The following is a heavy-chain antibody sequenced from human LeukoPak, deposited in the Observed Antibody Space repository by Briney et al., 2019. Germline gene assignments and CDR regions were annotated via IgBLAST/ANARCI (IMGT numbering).Heavy chain of an antibody. Sequence: QPGGSLRLSCAASGFTVSSNYMSWVRQAPGKGLEWVSVIYSGGSTYYADSVKGRFTISRDNSKNTLYLQMNSLRAEDTAVYYCARERGVGASAIAYWGQGTLVTVSS. V-gene: IGHV3-66*01. CDR1: GFTVSSNY. D-gene: IGHD1-26*01. J-gene: IGHJ4*02. CDR3: ARERGVGASAIAY. CDR2: IYSGGST.